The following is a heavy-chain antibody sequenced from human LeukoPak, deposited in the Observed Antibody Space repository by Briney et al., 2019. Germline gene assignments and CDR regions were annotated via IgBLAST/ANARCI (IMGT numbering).Heavy chain of an antibody. D-gene: IGHD5-24*01. CDR1: GGSISRSDW. CDR2: IFHSGST. V-gene: IGHV4-4*02. CDR3: ARDASLQTGAFDV. Sequence: PSGTLSLTCAVSGGSISRSDWWSWVRQSPGKGLEWIGEIFHSGSTKYNPSLKSRVTISVDKSKNQFSLNLTSVAAADTAMYYCARDASLQTGAFDVWGQGTMVTVSS. J-gene: IGHJ3*01.